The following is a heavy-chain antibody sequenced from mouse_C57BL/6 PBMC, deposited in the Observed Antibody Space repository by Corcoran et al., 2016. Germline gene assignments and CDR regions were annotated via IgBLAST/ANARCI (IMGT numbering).Heavy chain of an antibody. CDR1: GYTFSDYH. V-gene: IGHV1-19*01. Sequence: EVQLQQSGPVLVKTGASVKMSCKASGYTFSDYHMNWVKQSHGKSLEWIGVINPYNGGTTYNQNFKGKATLTVDKSSSTAYMELNSLTSEDSAVYYCASTFAYWGQGTLVTVSA. CDR3: ASTFAY. CDR2: INPYNGGT. J-gene: IGHJ3*01.